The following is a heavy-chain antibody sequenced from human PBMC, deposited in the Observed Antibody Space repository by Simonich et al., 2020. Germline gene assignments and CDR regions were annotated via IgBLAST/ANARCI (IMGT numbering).Heavy chain of an antibody. D-gene: IGHD1-26*01. Sequence: QVQLLQSVAEVKKPGSSFNVSCKSYGYTFTGYYMHWVRQAPGQGLEGIGCINPTSVGTNYSQMLQGWGTTTRDSSISTAYMELSMLRSDDTAVYYCARGLLSGSYYAFDIWGQGTMVTVSS. J-gene: IGHJ3*02. V-gene: IGHV1-2*04. CDR2: INPTSVGT. CDR1: GYTFTGYY. CDR3: ARGLLSGSYYAFDI.